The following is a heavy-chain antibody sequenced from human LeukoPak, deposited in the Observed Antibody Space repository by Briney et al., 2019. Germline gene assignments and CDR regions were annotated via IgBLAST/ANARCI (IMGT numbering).Heavy chain of an antibody. Sequence: GASVKVSCKASGGTFSSYAISWVRQAPGQGLEWMGGIIPIFGTANYAQKFQGRVTITADESTSTAYMELSSLRSEDTAVYYCARGSRDGYNSNWFDPWGQGTLVTASS. J-gene: IGHJ5*02. CDR1: GGTFSSYA. CDR2: IIPIFGTA. D-gene: IGHD5-24*01. CDR3: ARGSRDGYNSNWFDP. V-gene: IGHV1-69*13.